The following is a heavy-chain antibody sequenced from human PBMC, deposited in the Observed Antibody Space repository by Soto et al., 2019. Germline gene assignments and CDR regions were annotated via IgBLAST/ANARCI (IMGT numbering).Heavy chain of an antibody. D-gene: IGHD5-12*01. CDR3: ARGLSGYYGFDY. CDR1: GFTFSSYW. Sequence: GGSLRLSCAASGFTFSSYWMHWVRQVPGKGLVWVSRIKGDGTNTGYADSVKGRFTISRDNVKNTLYPQMNSLRAEDTAVYYCARGLSGYYGFDYWGQGTLVTVSS. CDR2: IKGDGTNT. J-gene: IGHJ4*02. V-gene: IGHV3-74*01.